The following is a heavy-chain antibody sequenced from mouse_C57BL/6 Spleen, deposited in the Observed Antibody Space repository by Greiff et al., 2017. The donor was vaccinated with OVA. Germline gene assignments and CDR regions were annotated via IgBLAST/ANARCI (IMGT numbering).Heavy chain of an antibody. CDR1: GYTFTSYW. CDR3: AREGRNYYLDY. CDR2: IDPSDSYT. V-gene: IGHV1-59*01. J-gene: IGHJ2*01. Sequence: QVQLQQPGAELVRPGTSVKLSCKASGYTFTSYWMHWVKQRPGQGLEWIGVIDPSDSYTNYNQKFKGKATLTVDTSSSTAYMQLSSLTSEDSAVYYCAREGRNYYLDYWGQGTTLTVSS.